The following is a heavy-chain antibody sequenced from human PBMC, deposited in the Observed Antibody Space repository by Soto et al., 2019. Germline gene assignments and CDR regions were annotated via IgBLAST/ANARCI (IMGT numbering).Heavy chain of an antibody. D-gene: IGHD2-2*01. CDR2: ISGSGAST. CDR3: AKEYCASTSCNFDH. CDR1: GFTFSNYA. V-gene: IGHV3-23*01. J-gene: IGHJ4*02. Sequence: EVQLLESGGGLVQPGGSLRLSCAASGFTFSNYAMSWVRQAPGKGLEWISAISGSGASTYYADSVKGRFTISRDNSKNTLYLQMNSLRAEDTAVYYCAKEYCASTSCNFDHWGQGTLVTVSS.